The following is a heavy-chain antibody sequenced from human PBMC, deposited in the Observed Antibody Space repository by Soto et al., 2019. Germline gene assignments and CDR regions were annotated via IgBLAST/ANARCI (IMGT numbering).Heavy chain of an antibody. CDR2: IYPKNGAT. CDR3: VRENWYYDY. CDR1: GYTFITYY. Sequence: QVQLVQSGAEVMKPGASVKVSCKASGYTFITYYMHWVRQAPGQGLEWLGWIYPKNGATSYAQKFEGRISLTRDTSITTSYMGLSSLPSDDTATSYCVRENWYYDYWGQGALVTVSS. J-gene: IGHJ4*02. V-gene: IGHV1-2*02.